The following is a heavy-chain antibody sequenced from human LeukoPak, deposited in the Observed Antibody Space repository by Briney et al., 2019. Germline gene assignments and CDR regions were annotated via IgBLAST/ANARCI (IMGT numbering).Heavy chain of an antibody. D-gene: IGHD2-2*02. J-gene: IGHJ6*02. CDR1: GGSFSGYY. CDR3: ARGIPARYYYYGMDV. V-gene: IGHV4-34*01. Sequence: SETLSLTCAVYGGSFSGYYWSWIRQPPGKGLEWIGEINHSGSTNYNPSLKSRVTISVDTSKNQFSLKLSSVTAADTAVYYCARGIPARYYYYGMDVWGQGTTVTVSS. CDR2: INHSGST.